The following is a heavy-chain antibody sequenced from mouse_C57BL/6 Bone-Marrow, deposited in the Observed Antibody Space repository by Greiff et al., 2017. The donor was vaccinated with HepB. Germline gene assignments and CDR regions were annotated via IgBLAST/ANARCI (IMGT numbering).Heavy chain of an antibody. J-gene: IGHJ2*01. CDR2: IDPSDSYT. V-gene: IGHV1-50*01. Sequence: QVQLQQSGAELVKPGASVKLSCKASGYTFTSYWMQWVKQRPGQGLEWIGEIDPSDSYTNYNQKFKGKATLTVDTSSSTAYMQLSSLTSEDSAVYYCAREGYGYDVNFDYWGQGTTLTVSS. D-gene: IGHD2-2*01. CDR1: GYTFTSYW. CDR3: AREGYGYDVNFDY.